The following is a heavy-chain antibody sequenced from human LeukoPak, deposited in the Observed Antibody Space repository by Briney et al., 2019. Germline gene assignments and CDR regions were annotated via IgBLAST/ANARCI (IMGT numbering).Heavy chain of an antibody. Sequence: GGSLRLSCAASGFTFSSYSMNWVRQAPGKGLEWVSSISSSSSYIYYADSVKGRFTISRDNAKNSLYLQMNSLRAEDTAVYYCARREGRWLTTFDYWGQGTLVTVSS. CDR3: ARREGRWLTTFDY. CDR1: GFTFSSYS. V-gene: IGHV3-21*01. D-gene: IGHD6-19*01. J-gene: IGHJ4*02. CDR2: ISSSSSYI.